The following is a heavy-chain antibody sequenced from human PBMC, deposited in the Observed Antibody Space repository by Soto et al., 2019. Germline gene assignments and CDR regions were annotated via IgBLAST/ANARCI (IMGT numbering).Heavy chain of an antibody. J-gene: IGHJ4*02. D-gene: IGHD6-19*01. CDR1: GFSLSTSGVG. Sequence: QITLKESGPTLVKPTQTLTLTCTFSGFSLSTSGVGVGWIRQPPGKALEGLALIYWDDDKRYSPSLKSRLTITKDTSKNQVVLTMTNMDPVDTATYYCAHTFVQGAVAGGKVRGYFDYWGQGTLVTVSS. V-gene: IGHV2-5*02. CDR3: AHTFVQGAVAGGKVRGYFDY. CDR2: IYWDDDK.